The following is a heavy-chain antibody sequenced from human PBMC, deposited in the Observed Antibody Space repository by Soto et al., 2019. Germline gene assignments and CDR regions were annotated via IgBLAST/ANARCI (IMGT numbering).Heavy chain of an antibody. CDR2: IYSGGST. V-gene: IGHV3-53*01. Sequence: PSETLRLSCAASGFTVSSNYMSWVRQAPGKGLEWVSVIYSGGSTYYADSVKGRFTISRDNSKNTLYLQMNSLRAEDTAVYYCARGLGHYDFWSGYPYYYYYGMDVWGQGTTVTVSS. CDR3: ARGLGHYDFWSGYPYYYYYGMDV. CDR1: GFTVSSNY. J-gene: IGHJ6*02. D-gene: IGHD3-3*01.